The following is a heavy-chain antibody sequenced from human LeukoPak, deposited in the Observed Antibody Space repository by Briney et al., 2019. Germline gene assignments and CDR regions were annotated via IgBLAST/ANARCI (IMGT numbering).Heavy chain of an antibody. CDR2: IIPIFGTA. CDR3: AREGIAAAGAFFDY. V-gene: IGHV1-69*13. CDR1: GGTFSSCA. J-gene: IGHJ4*02. D-gene: IGHD6-13*01. Sequence: SVKVSCKASGGTFSSCAISWVRQAPGQGLEWMGGIIPIFGTANYAQKFQGRVTITADESTSTAYMELSSLRSEDTAVYYCAREGIAAAGAFFDYWGQGTLVTVSS.